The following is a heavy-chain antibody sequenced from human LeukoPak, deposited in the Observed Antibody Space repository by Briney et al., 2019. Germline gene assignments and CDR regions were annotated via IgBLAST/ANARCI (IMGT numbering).Heavy chain of an antibody. Sequence: PSETLSLTCTDSGYSISSGYYWGWIRQPPGKGLEWIGSIYHSGSTYYNPSLKSRVTISVDTSKNRFSLKLSSVTAVDTAVYYCARGAEVPAAPDFFDYWGQGTLVTVSS. D-gene: IGHD2-2*01. V-gene: IGHV4-38-2*02. CDR1: GYSISSGYY. CDR3: ARGAEVPAAPDFFDY. J-gene: IGHJ4*02. CDR2: IYHSGST.